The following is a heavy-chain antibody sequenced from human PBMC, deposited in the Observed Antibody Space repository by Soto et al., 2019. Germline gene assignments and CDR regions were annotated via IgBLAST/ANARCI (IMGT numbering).Heavy chain of an antibody. V-gene: IGHV4-61*08. Sequence: SESLSLTCTVSGGSVSTSGYYWGWIRQHPGKGLEYIGYVYYSGNTNYNPSLKSRVTISLATSKSQFFLNLSSVTAADTAVYYCARHGYSASFYVGMDFWGQGTTVIVSS. CDR3: ARHGYSASFYVGMDF. CDR1: GGSVSTSGYY. J-gene: IGHJ6*02. CDR2: VYYSGNT. D-gene: IGHD5-12*01.